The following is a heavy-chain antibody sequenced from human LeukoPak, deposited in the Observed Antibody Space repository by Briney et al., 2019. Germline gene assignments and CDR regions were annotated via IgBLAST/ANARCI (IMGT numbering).Heavy chain of an antibody. CDR2: IGGSGGST. D-gene: IGHD6-19*01. Sequence: SGGSLRLSCAASGFTFSSYAMSRARQAPGKGLEWVSGIGGSGGSTYYADSVKGRFTISRDNSKNTLYLQMNSLRGEDTAVYYCAKYSSGWYSGDDYWGQGTLVTVSS. CDR3: AKYSSGWYSGDDY. J-gene: IGHJ4*02. V-gene: IGHV3-23*01. CDR1: GFTFSSYA.